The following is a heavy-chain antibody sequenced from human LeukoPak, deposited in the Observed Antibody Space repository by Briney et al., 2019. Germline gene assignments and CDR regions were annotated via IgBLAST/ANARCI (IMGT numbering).Heavy chain of an antibody. CDR2: VHHSGST. V-gene: IGHV4-39*02. CDR1: GASIRSSTYY. CDR3: ARRSTVAGRGRFDP. J-gene: IGHJ5*02. Sequence: SETLSLTCIVSGASIRSSTYYWGWIRQSPGKGLEWIASVHHSGSTYDNPSLKRRVTISVDTSKNHFSLKLTSVSAADTAVYYCARRSTVAGRGRFDPWGQGTLVTVSS. D-gene: IGHD6-19*01.